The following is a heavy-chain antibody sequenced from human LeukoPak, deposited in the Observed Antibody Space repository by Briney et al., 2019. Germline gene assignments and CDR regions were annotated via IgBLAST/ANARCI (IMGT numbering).Heavy chain of an antibody. D-gene: IGHD3-16*02. CDR1: GFTFSSYG. V-gene: IGHV3-21*01. CDR2: ISSSSSYI. Sequence: GGSLRLSCAASGFTFSSYGMHWVRQAPGKGLEWVSSISSSSSYIYYADSVKGRFTISRHNAKNSLYLQMNSLRAEDTAVYYCARVPAGVIGMKDAFDIWGQGQWSPSLQ. CDR3: ARVPAGVIGMKDAFDI. J-gene: IGHJ3*02.